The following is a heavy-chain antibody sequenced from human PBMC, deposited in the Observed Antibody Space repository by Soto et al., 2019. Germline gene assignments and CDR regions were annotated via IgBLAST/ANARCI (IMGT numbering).Heavy chain of an antibody. J-gene: IGHJ6*02. D-gene: IGHD3-22*01. CDR3: AKVPSYYYDSSGSGMDV. CDR1: GFTFSSYA. CDR2: ISGSGGST. V-gene: IGHV3-23*01. Sequence: GGSLRLSCAASGFTFSSYAMSWVRQAPGKGLEWVSAISGSGGSTYYADSVKGGFTISRDNSKNTLYLQMNSLTAEDTAVYYCAKVPSYYYDSSGSGMDVWGQGTTVTVSS.